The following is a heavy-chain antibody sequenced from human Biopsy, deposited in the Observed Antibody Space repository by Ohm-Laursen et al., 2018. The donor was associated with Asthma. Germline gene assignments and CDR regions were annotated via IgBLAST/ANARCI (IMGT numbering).Heavy chain of an antibody. CDR3: ASDFPKDYVRYNFQF. V-gene: IGHV1-24*01. CDR1: GYSLTDLS. Sequence: AASVKVSCKISGYSLTDLSMHWVRQAPGQGLEWMGGHNHEEGGTVNARRFQGRVTMTEDTSTDTAYMELSSLSPDGTAVYYCASDFPKDYVRYNFQFWGQGTLVTVSS. D-gene: IGHD4-17*01. CDR2: HNHEEGGT. J-gene: IGHJ4*02.